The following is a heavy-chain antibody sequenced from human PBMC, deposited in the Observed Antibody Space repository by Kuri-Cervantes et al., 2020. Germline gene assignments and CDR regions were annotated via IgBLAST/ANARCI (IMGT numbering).Heavy chain of an antibody. Sequence: GESLKISCAASGFTFSSYWMSWVRQAPGKGLEWVANIKQDGSEKYYVDSVKGRFTISRDNAKNSLYLQMNSLRAEDTAVYYCARVDSSSWYYYYYGVDVWGQGTTVTVSS. CDR1: GFTFSSYW. CDR3: ARVDSSSWYYYYYGVDV. V-gene: IGHV3-7*01. D-gene: IGHD6-13*01. CDR2: IKQDGSEK. J-gene: IGHJ6*02.